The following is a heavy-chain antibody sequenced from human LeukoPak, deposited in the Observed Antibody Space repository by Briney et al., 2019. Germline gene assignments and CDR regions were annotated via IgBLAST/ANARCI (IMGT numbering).Heavy chain of an antibody. V-gene: IGHV4-59*01. Sequence: PSETLSLTCTVSGGSISSYYWSWIRQPPGKGLEWIGYIYYSGSTNYNPSLKRRVTISVDTSKNQFSLKLSSVTAADTAVYYCASYTAITPTFDYWGQGTLVTVSS. D-gene: IGHD5-18*01. CDR1: GGSISSYY. J-gene: IGHJ4*02. CDR3: ASYTAITPTFDY. CDR2: IYYSGST.